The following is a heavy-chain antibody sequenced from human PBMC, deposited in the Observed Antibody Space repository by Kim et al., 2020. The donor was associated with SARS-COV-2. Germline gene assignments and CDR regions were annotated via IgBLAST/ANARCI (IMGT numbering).Heavy chain of an antibody. V-gene: IGHV4-59*01. CDR1: GGSISSYY. CDR2: IYYSGST. D-gene: IGHD3-3*01. J-gene: IGHJ5*02. Sequence: SETLSLTCTVSGGSISSYYWSWIRQPPGKGLEWIGYIYYSGSTNYNPSLKSRVTISVDTSKNQFSLKLSSVTAADTAVYYCARTNHYDFWSGYYTWFDPWGQGTLVTVSS. CDR3: ARTNHYDFWSGYYTWFDP.